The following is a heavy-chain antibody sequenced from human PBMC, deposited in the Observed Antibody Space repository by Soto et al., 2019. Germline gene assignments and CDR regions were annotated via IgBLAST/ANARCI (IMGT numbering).Heavy chain of an antibody. CDR3: ATRNVVEKTFDN. D-gene: IGHD1-1*01. CDR1: GFTFSNYW. V-gene: IGHV3-7*01. J-gene: IGHJ4*02. CDR2: IKEDGSQK. Sequence: EVQLVESGGGLVQPGGSLRLSCAASGFTFSNYWMSRVRQAPWKGLEWVATIKEDGSQKDYVDSVKGRFTISRDNAKNSLYLQMNSLRDEDTAVYYCATRNVVEKTFDNWGQGTLVTVSS.